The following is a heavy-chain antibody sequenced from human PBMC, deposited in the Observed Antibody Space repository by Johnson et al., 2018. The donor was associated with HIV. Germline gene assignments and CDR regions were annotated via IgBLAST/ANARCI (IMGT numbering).Heavy chain of an antibody. J-gene: IGHJ3*02. CDR2: IWYDGSNK. D-gene: IGHD3-22*01. Sequence: QVQLVESGGGVVQPGRSLRLSCAASGFTFSSYGMHWVRQAPGKGLEWVAVIWYDGSNKYYAESVKGRFTVSRDNSKNSLYLQMNSLRAEDTALYYCARDGNYYDSSSYYSDAFDIWGQGTLVIVSS. CDR1: GFTFSSYG. CDR3: ARDGNYYDSSSYYSDAFDI. V-gene: IGHV3-33*01.